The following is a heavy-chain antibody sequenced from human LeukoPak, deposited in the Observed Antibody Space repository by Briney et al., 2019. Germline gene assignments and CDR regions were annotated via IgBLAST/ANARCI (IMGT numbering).Heavy chain of an antibody. CDR2: INSDGSNT. Sequence: GGSLRLSCAASGFTFSTYWMHWARQDPGKGLVWVSRINSDGSNTIYTDSVKGRFTISRDNAKNTLYLQMNSLRPEDTAVYYCASGVSIWLGNAFDFWGQGTMVTVSS. J-gene: IGHJ3*01. D-gene: IGHD3-10*01. V-gene: IGHV3-74*01. CDR3: ASGVSIWLGNAFDF. CDR1: GFTFSTYW.